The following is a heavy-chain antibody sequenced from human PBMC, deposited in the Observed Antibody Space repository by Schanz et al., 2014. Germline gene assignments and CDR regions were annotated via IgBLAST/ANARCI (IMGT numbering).Heavy chain of an antibody. CDR2: ISGSGGST. J-gene: IGHJ4*02. CDR1: GFTFSSYA. D-gene: IGHD3-10*01. Sequence: EVQLVQSGGGLVQPGGSLRLSCAASGFTFSSYAMSWVRQAPGKGLEWVSAISGSGGSTYYADSVKGRFTISRDNSKNTLYLQMNSLRPEDTAVYYCAKYRGYCRVSGSYRELEYWGQGTLVTVSS. V-gene: IGHV3-23*04. CDR3: AKYRGYCRVSGSYRELEY.